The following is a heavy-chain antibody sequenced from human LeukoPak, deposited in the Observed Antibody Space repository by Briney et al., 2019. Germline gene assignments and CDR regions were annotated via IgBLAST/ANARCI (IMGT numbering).Heavy chain of an antibody. Sequence: SETLSLTCTVSGYSISSGYYWGWIRQPPGKGLEWIGEINHSGSTNYNPSLKSRVTISVDTSKNQFSLKLGSVTAADTAVYYCARLRRYYGSGSYQIIACRYYYMDVWGKGTTFTISS. CDR3: ARLRRYYGSGSYQIIACRYYYMDV. J-gene: IGHJ6*03. D-gene: IGHD3-10*01. V-gene: IGHV4-38-2*02. CDR1: GYSISSGYY. CDR2: INHSGST.